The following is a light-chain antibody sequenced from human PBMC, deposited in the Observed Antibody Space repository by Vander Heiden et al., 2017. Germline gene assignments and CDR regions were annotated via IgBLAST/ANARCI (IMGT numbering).Light chain of an antibody. J-gene: IGLJ3*02. Sequence: SYVLTQPPSVSVAPGQTARITCGGNNIGSKSVHWYQQKPGQAPVLVVYDDSDRHSGIPERFSGSNSINTATLTISRVEAGDEADYYCQVWDSSSDHRNWVFGGGTKLTVL. V-gene: IGLV3-21*02. CDR2: DDS. CDR3: QVWDSSSDHRNWV. CDR1: NIGSKS.